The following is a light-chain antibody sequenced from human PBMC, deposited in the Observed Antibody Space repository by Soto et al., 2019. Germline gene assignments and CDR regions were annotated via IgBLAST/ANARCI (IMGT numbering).Light chain of an antibody. CDR3: TSYTNSNTLI. V-gene: IGLV2-14*01. Sequence: QSALTQPASVSGSPGQSVTISCTGTSSDIGLYNYVSWYQQHPAKAPKLMVYDVTHRPSGVSNRFSGSKSGNTASLTISGRLVEDEADYYCTSYTNSNTLIFGGGTKLTVL. J-gene: IGLJ2*01. CDR1: SSDIGLYNY. CDR2: DVT.